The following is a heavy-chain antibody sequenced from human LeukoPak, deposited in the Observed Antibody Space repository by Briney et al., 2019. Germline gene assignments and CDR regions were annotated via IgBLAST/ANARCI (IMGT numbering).Heavy chain of an antibody. D-gene: IGHD6-13*01. CDR1: GYTLTELS. J-gene: IGHJ4*02. CDR3: ATSQQLEAALNY. V-gene: IGHV1-24*01. CDR2: FDPEDGET. Sequence: GASVKVSCKASGYTLTELSMHWVRQAPGKGLEWMGGFDPEDGETIYAQKFQGRVTMTEDTSTDTAYMELSSLRSEDTAVYYCATSQQLEAALNYWGQGTLVTVSS.